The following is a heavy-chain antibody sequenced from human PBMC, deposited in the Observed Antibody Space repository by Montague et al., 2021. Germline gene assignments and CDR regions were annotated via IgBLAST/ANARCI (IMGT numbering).Heavy chain of an antibody. J-gene: IGHJ6*02. CDR3: ARVRERRYYYGMDV. V-gene: IGHV3-9*01. Sequence: SRRLSCAASGFTFEDYAMHWVRQAPGKGLEWVSGISWNSGSIGYADSAKGRFTISRDNAKNSLYLQMNSLRAEDKALYYCARVRERRYYYGMDVWGQGTAVTVSS. CDR1: GFTFEDYA. D-gene: IGHD1-1*01. CDR2: ISWNSGSI.